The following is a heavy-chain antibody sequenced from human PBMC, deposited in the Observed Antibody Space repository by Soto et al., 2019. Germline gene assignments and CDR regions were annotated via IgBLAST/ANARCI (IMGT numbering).Heavy chain of an antibody. V-gene: IGHV4-39*01. CDR3: ARQGTYYYDSSSYLRPFDY. Sequence: PSETLSLTCTVSGGSISSYYWGWIRQPPGKGLEWIGSIYYSGSTYYNPSLKSRVTISVDTSKNQFSLKLSSVTAADTAVYYCARQGTYYYDSSSYLRPFDYWGQGTLVTVSS. D-gene: IGHD3-22*01. J-gene: IGHJ4*02. CDR1: GGSISSYY. CDR2: IYYSGST.